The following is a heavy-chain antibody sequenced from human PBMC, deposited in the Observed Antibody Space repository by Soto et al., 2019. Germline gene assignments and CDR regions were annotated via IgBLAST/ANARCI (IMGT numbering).Heavy chain of an antibody. Sequence: SETLSLTCTVSGGSISSISYYWGWIRQPPGKGLEWIGSIYYSGSTYYNPSLKSRVTISVDTSKNQFSLKLSSVTAADTAVYYCADALVPLNSNPNYDFWSGPFDPWGQGTLVTVSS. D-gene: IGHD3-3*01. CDR2: IYYSGST. CDR1: GGSISSISYY. CDR3: ADALVPLNSNPNYDFWSGPFDP. J-gene: IGHJ5*02. V-gene: IGHV4-39*01.